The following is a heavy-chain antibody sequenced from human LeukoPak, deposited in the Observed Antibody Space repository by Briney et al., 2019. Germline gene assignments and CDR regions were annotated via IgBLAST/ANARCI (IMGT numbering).Heavy chain of an antibody. CDR3: ARNGPTYYDSRGYTDY. D-gene: IGHD3-22*01. J-gene: IGHJ4*02. Sequence: GGSLRLSCAASEFTLSTYWMSWVRQAPGKGLEWVANIKQDGSERYYVDSVKGRFTISRDNAKNSLYLQMNSLRVEDTAVYYCARNGPTYYDSRGYTDYWGQGTLVTVSS. V-gene: IGHV3-7*01. CDR2: IKQDGSER. CDR1: EFTLSTYW.